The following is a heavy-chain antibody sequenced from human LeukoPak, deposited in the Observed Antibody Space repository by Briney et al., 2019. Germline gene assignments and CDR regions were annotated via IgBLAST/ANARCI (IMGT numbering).Heavy chain of an antibody. CDR3: ARAVTIFGVVWHYFDY. Sequence: GGSLRLSCAASGSTVSSNYMSWVRQAPGKGLEWVSVIYSGGSTYYADSVKGRFTISRDNSKNTLYLQMNSLRAEDTAVYYCARAVTIFGVVWHYFDYWGQGTLVTVSS. D-gene: IGHD3-3*01. CDR1: GSTVSSNY. CDR2: IYSGGST. J-gene: IGHJ4*02. V-gene: IGHV3-66*02.